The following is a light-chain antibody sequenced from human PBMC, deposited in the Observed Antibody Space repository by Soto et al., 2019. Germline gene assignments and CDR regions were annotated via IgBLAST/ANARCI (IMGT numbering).Light chain of an antibody. J-gene: IGKJ1*01. CDR2: AAS. Sequence: EIQVALKSSAERASGEERGTRSCRASRGISNYLAWYQRKPGKAPKLLIFAASSLQSGVPSRFIGTSSGPDFTLTIGSLNPEDFATYYCRHSYRSPRAFRQGTKVDI. V-gene: IGKV1-39*01. CDR1: RGISNY. CDR3: RHSYRSPRA.